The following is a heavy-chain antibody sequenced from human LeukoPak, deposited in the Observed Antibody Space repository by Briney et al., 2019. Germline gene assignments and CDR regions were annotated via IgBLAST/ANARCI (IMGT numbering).Heavy chain of an antibody. CDR3: ARETYDSSGYYKPLGAFDI. CDR1: GFTVSTNY. V-gene: IGHV3-66*01. CDR2: IYSGGST. J-gene: IGHJ3*02. D-gene: IGHD3-22*01. Sequence: GGSLRLSCGASGFTVSTNYMSWVRQAPGKGLEWVSIIYSGGSTYYADSVKGRFTISRDDSKNTLYLQMNSLRAEDTAVYYCARETYDSSGYYKPLGAFDIWGQGTMVTVSS.